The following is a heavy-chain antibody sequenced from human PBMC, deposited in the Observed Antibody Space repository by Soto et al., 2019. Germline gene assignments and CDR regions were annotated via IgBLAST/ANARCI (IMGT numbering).Heavy chain of an antibody. V-gene: IGHV3-21*01. CDR3: ARDLGAAPGY. D-gene: IGHD1-26*01. Sequence: PGGSLRLSCAASGFTFSSYSINWVRQAPWKGLEWVSSISSSSSYIYYADSVKGRFTISRDNAKNSLYLQMNSLRAEDTAVYYCARDLGAAPGYLGQGTLVTVSS. CDR1: GFTFSSYS. CDR2: ISSSSSYI. J-gene: IGHJ4*02.